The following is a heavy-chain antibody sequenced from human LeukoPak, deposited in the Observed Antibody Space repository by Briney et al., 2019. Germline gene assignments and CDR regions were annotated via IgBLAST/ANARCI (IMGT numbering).Heavy chain of an antibody. Sequence: LETLSLTCTVSGGSIRSYYWSSIRQPPGKGLEWIGYIYYSVITTYNPPLKSRVALPVDTSKQQFSLNLRSATSATTAVYSFATYSSGSYYWSFDLWGRGTLVSVSS. CDR1: GGSIRSYY. V-gene: IGHV4-59*01. CDR2: IYYSVIT. J-gene: IGHJ2*01. CDR3: ATYSSGSYYWSFDL. D-gene: IGHD3-22*01.